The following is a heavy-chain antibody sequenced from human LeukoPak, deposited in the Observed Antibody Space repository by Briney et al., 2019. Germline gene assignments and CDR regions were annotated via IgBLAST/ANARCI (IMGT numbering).Heavy chain of an antibody. V-gene: IGHV4-39*07. D-gene: IGHD1-26*01. CDR1: GGSISSSSYY. Sequence: SETLSLTCTVSGGSISSSSYYWGWIRQPPGKGLEWIGSIYYSGTTHYNPSLKSRVTISLDTSKNQFSLRLTSVTAADTAVYYCARVETSGSYYQKNWYFDLWGRGTLVTVSS. CDR2: IYYSGTT. CDR3: ARVETSGSYYQKNWYFDL. J-gene: IGHJ2*01.